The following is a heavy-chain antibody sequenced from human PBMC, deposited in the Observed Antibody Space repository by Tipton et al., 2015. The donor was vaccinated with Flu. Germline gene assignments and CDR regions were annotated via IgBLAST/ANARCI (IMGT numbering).Heavy chain of an antibody. Sequence: QLVQSGGGLVQPGGSLRLSCAASGFTFSSYEMNWVRQAPGKGLEWVSSFTSSGITISYADSVRGRFTISRDNTKKSLYLQLTSLRVEDTAIYYCATLTGDDYWGLGFLVTVSS. J-gene: IGHJ4*02. CDR2: FTSSGITI. CDR1: GFTFSSYE. V-gene: IGHV3-48*03. CDR3: ATLTGDDY. D-gene: IGHD7-27*01.